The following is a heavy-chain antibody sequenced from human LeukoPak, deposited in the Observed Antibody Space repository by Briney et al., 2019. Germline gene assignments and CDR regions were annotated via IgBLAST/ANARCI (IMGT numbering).Heavy chain of an antibody. Sequence: SETLSLTCAVYGGSFSGYHWTWIRQPPGKGLEWIGEINHSESTNYNPSLKSRVTISVDTSKNQFSLNLSSVTAADTAVYYCARRSRNYSNYVGWFDPWGQGTLVTVSS. CDR2: INHSEST. CDR1: GGSFSGYH. CDR3: ARRSRNYSNYVGWFDP. D-gene: IGHD4-11*01. V-gene: IGHV4-34*01. J-gene: IGHJ5*02.